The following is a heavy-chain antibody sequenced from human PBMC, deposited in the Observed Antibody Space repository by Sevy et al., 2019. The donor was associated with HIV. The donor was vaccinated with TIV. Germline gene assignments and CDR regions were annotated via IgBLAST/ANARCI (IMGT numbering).Heavy chain of an antibody. CDR3: AKDKFCSGGSCCDAFDN. J-gene: IGHJ3*02. V-gene: IGHV3-23*01. D-gene: IGHD2-15*01. Sequence: GGSLRLSCAASGFTFSSYAMSWVRQAPGKGLEWVSAISGSGGSTYYADSVKGRFTISGDNSKNTLYLQMNSLRAVDTAVYYCAKDKFCSGGSCCDAFDNWGQGTMVTVSS. CDR1: GFTFSSYA. CDR2: ISGSGGST.